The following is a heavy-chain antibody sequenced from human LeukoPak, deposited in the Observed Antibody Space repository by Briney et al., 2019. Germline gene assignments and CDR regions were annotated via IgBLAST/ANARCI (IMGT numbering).Heavy chain of an antibody. Sequence: GASVKVSCKPSGYTFTGYYIHWVRQAPGQGLDWMGWINTLRGGTNYARRFQGRVTMTRDTSISTAYMELSSLRSDDTAVYYCARVADGYNYGAFDIWGQETVVTVSS. J-gene: IGHJ3*02. CDR1: GYTFTGYY. V-gene: IGHV1-2*02. CDR2: INTLRGGT. D-gene: IGHD5-24*01. CDR3: ARVADGYNYGAFDI.